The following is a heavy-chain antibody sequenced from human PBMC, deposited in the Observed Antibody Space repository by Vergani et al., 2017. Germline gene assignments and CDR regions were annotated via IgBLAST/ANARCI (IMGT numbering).Heavy chain of an antibody. CDR1: GFTFSSYG. V-gene: IGHV3-33*01. Sequence: QVQLVESGGGVVQPGRSLRLSCAASGFTFSSYGMHWVRQAPGKGLEWVAVIWYDGSNKYYADSVKGRFTISRDNSKNTLYLQMNSLRAEDTAEYYCATPGGSGSYAFDYWGQGTLVTVSS. D-gene: IGHD3-10*01. CDR3: ATPGGSGSYAFDY. J-gene: IGHJ4*02. CDR2: IWYDGSNK.